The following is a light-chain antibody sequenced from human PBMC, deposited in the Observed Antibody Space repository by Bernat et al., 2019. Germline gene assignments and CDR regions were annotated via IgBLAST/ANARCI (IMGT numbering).Light chain of an antibody. CDR3: QQYSSYSLT. CDR1: QSISSW. CDR2: KAS. Sequence: DIQMTQSPSTLSASVGDRVTITCRTSQSISSWLAWYQQKPGKAPKLLIYKASSLESGVPSRFSGSGSGTEFTLTISSLQPDDFATYYCQQYSSYSLTFGGGTKVAIK. V-gene: IGKV1-5*03. J-gene: IGKJ4*01.